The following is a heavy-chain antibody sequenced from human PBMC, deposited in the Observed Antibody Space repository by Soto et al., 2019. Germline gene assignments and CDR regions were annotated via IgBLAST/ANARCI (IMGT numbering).Heavy chain of an antibody. J-gene: IGHJ6*02. Sequence: GDSVKVSCKASGGTFSSYAISWVRQAPGQGLEWMGGIIPIFGTANYAQKFQGRVTITADESTSTAYMELSSLRSEDTAVYYCARDRPPYCSGGSCYHPAPRGVFYYYGMDVWGQGTTVTVSS. V-gene: IGHV1-69*13. D-gene: IGHD2-15*01. CDR2: IIPIFGTA. CDR1: GGTFSSYA. CDR3: ARDRPPYCSGGSCYHPAPRGVFYYYGMDV.